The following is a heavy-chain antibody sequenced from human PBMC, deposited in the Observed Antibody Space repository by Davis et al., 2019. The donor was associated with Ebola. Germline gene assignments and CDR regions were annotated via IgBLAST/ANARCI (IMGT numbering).Heavy chain of an antibody. CDR2: INPSGGST. Sequence: ASVKVSCKASGYTFTGYYMHWVRRAPGQGLEWMGRINPSGGSTSYAQKFQGRVTMTRDTSTSTVYMELSSLRSEDTAVYYCARHDSSGYDAFDIWGQGTMVTVSS. J-gene: IGHJ3*02. CDR1: GYTFTGYY. D-gene: IGHD3-22*01. CDR3: ARHDSSGYDAFDI. V-gene: IGHV1-46*03.